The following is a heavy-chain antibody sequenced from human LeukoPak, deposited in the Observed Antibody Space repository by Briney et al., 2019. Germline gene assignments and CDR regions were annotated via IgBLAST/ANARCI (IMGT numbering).Heavy chain of an antibody. CDR3: ARAASRDILTGYYIRY. Sequence: ASVKVSCKASGYTFTRYDINWVRQATGHGLEWMGWMNPNSGNTGYAQKFQGRVTMTRNTSISTAYMELSSLRSEDTAVYYCARAASRDILTGYYIRYWGQGTLVTVSS. V-gene: IGHV1-8*01. J-gene: IGHJ4*02. CDR2: MNPNSGNT. CDR1: GYTFTRYD. D-gene: IGHD3-9*01.